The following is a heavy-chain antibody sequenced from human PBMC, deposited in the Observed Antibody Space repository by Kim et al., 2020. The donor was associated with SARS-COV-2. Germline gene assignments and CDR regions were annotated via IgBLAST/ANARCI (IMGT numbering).Heavy chain of an antibody. J-gene: IGHJ4*02. D-gene: IGHD3-3*01. CDR3: ARGRITIFGVVTEFDY. V-gene: IGHV4-31*02. Sequence: SLKDRVTISVDPSKNQFSLKLSSVTAADTAVYYCARGRITIFGVVTEFDYWGQRTLVTVSS.